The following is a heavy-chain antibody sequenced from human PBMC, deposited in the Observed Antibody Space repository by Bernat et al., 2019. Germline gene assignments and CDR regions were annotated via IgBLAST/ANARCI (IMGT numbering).Heavy chain of an antibody. Sequence: QLQLQESGPGLVKPSETLSLTCTVSGGSISSSSYYWGWIRQPPGKGLEWIGSIYYSGSTYYNPSLKSRVTISVDTSKNQFSLKLSSVTAADTAVYYCARHDGDYVALFDYWGQGTLVTVSS. CDR1: GGSISSSSYY. J-gene: IGHJ4*02. V-gene: IGHV4-39*01. CDR3: ARHDGDYVALFDY. CDR2: IYYSGST. D-gene: IGHD4-17*01.